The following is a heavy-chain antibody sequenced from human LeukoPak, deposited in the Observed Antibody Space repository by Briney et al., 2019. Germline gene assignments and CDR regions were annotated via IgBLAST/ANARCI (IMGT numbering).Heavy chain of an antibody. Sequence: PSETLSLTCVVYSGSFSGYYWSWIRQPPGKGLEWIGEINHSGSTNYNPSLKSRVTISVDTSKNQFSLKLSSVTAADTAVYYCARGRIAVAGTGGFDYWGQGTLVTVSS. CDR3: ARGRIAVAGTGGFDY. D-gene: IGHD6-19*01. CDR2: INHSGST. J-gene: IGHJ4*02. V-gene: IGHV4-34*01. CDR1: SGSFSGYY.